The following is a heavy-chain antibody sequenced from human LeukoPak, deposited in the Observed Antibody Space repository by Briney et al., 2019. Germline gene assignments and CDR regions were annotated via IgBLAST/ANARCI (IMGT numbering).Heavy chain of an antibody. V-gene: IGHV1-46*01. Sequence: ASVKVSCKASGYTFTSYYMHWVRQAPGQGLEWVGLINPSGGSTSYAQKFQGRVTMTRDTSTSTVYMELSSLRAEDTAVYYCARGMGATSGYYYYYGMDVWGQGTTVTVSS. J-gene: IGHJ6*02. D-gene: IGHD1-26*01. CDR2: INPSGGST. CDR3: ARGMGATSGYYYYYGMDV. CDR1: GYTFTSYY.